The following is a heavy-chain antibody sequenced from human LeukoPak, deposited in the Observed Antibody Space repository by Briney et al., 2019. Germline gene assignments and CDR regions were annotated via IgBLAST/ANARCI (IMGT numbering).Heavy chain of an antibody. V-gene: IGHV4-38-2*01. CDR3: ARVTCYPYDSSGYCDY. D-gene: IGHD3-22*01. CDR2: IYHSGST. J-gene: IGHJ4*02. CDR1: GYSISSGYY. Sequence: SETLSLTCVVSGYSISSGYYWGWIRQPPEKGLEWIGSIYHSGSTDYNPSLKSRVTISVDTSKNQFSLKLSSVTAADTAVYYCARVTCYPYDSSGYCDYWGQGTLVTVSS.